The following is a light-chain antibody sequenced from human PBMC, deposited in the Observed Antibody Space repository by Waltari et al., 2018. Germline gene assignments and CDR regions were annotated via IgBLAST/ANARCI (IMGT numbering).Light chain of an antibody. CDR2: DAS. V-gene: IGKV3-15*01. CDR1: QSVSNN. J-gene: IGKJ2*01. CDR3: QQYSDWPYT. Sequence: EIVLTQSPTSLSVSPGEGTTLSCRASQSVSNNLAWYQQKPGQAPRLLVYDASTRATGFPARLSGSGSGTEFTLTISSLQSEDFAVYYCQQYSDWPYTFGQGTKVGIK.